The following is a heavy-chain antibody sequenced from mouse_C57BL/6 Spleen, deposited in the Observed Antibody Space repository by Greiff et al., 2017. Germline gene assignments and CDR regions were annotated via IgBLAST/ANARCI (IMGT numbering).Heavy chain of an antibody. CDR3: ARATTVVAMDY. CDR1: GYTFTSYW. V-gene: IGHV1-69*01. D-gene: IGHD1-1*01. J-gene: IGHJ4*01. Sequence: QVQLQQPGAELVMPGASVKLSCKASGYTFTSYWMHWVKQRPGQGLEWIGEIDPSDSYTNYNQKFKGKSTLTVDKSSSTAYMQLSSLTSEDSAVYYCARATTVVAMDYWGQGTSVTVSS. CDR2: IDPSDSYT.